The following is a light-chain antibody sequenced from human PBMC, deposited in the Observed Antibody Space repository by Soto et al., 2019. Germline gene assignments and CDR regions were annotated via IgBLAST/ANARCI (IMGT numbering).Light chain of an antibody. CDR2: QAS. CDR1: QSISSW. CDR3: EAYSSSSGLT. V-gene: IGKV1-5*03. Sequence: DIQMTQSPSTLSASVGDRVTITCRASQSISSWLAWYQQKPGKAPKLLIFQASSLKSGVPSRFSGSGSATEYTLTISSLQPDDFATYYCEAYSSSSGLTFGGGTKVEIK. J-gene: IGKJ4*01.